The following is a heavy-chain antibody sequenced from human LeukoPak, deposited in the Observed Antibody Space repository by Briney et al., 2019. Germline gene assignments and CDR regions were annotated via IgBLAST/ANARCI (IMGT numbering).Heavy chain of an antibody. CDR3: GVSSSSSIGSFDY. Sequence: SGTLSLTCAVYGGSFSGYYWSWIRQPPGKGLEWIGEINHSGSTNYNPSLKSRVTISVDTSKNQFSLKLSSVTAADTAVYYCGVSSSSSIGSFDYWGQGTLVSVST. J-gene: IGHJ4*02. D-gene: IGHD2-2*01. CDR1: GGSFSGYY. V-gene: IGHV4-34*01. CDR2: INHSGST.